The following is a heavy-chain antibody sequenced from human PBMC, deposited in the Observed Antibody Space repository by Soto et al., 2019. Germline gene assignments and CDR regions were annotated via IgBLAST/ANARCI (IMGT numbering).Heavy chain of an antibody. Sequence: QVTVKESGPVLVKPTETLTLTCTVSGFSLSNAGLGVSWIRQPPGKALEWLAHIFSNDEKSFSTSLKSRLTNSKDTSKSQVVLTMTNMDPVDTATYYCASTYSTSWYWFDPGGQGTLVTVSS. CDR2: IFSNDEK. D-gene: IGHD6-13*01. V-gene: IGHV2-26*04. CDR3: ASTYSTSWYWFDP. CDR1: GFSLSNAGLG. J-gene: IGHJ5*02.